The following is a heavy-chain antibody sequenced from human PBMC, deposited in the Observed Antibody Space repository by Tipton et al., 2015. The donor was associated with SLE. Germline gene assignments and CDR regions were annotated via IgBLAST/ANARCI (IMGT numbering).Heavy chain of an antibody. Sequence: SLRLSCAASGFTFSSYSMNWVRQAPGKGLEWVSAISGSGGSTYYADSVKGRFTISRDNSKNTLYLQMNSLKASDTAMYYCARLGTGSAYDYMDVWGEGTTDTVPS. D-gene: IGHD5-18*01. CDR1: GFTFSSYS. CDR3: ARLGTGSAYDYMDV. CDR2: ISGSGGST. V-gene: IGHV3-23*01. J-gene: IGHJ6*03.